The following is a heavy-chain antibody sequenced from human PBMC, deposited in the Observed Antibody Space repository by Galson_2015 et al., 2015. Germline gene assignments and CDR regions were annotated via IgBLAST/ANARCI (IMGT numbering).Heavy chain of an antibody. CDR2: IRTYSNTYAT. J-gene: IGHJ4*02. CDR1: GFTFSDSA. CDR3: SRHSGEDSYHQKTHG. D-gene: IGHD1-14*01. Sequence: SLRLSCAASGFTFSDSAIHWVRQASGKGLEWIGRIRTYSNTYATTYAASLKGRFTISRDDSQNTAYLQMNSLETEDTAVYYCSRHSGEDSYHQKTHGRGQGTLVTVSS. V-gene: IGHV3-73*01.